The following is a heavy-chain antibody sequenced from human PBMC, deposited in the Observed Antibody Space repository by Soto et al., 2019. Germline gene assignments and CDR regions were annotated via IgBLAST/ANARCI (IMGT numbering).Heavy chain of an antibody. V-gene: IGHV1-69*13. J-gene: IGHJ4*02. Sequence: SVKVSCKASGGTFSSYAISWVRQAPGQGLEWMGGIIPIFGTANYAQKFQGRVTITADESTSTAYMELSSLRSEDTAVYYCARDPNPYSSSWYLYYWGQGTLVTVSS. D-gene: IGHD6-13*01. CDR2: IIPIFGTA. CDR1: GGTFSSYA. CDR3: ARDPNPYSSSWYLYY.